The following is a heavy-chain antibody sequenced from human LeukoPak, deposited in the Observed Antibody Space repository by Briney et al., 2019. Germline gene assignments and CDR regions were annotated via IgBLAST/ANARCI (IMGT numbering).Heavy chain of an antibody. J-gene: IGHJ6*03. V-gene: IGHV4-61*02. CDR1: GGSMTYGNSY. D-gene: IGHD3-3*01. CDR2: VYSSGST. Sequence: SETLSLTCTVSGGSMTYGNSYWSWIRQPAGKGLEWIGRVYSSGSTNYNPSFKSRVTMSVDTSKKQFSLKLRSVTATDTAVYYCARNNFWSGDPGNYYYMDVWGKGTTVTVSS. CDR3: ARNNFWSGDPGNYYYMDV.